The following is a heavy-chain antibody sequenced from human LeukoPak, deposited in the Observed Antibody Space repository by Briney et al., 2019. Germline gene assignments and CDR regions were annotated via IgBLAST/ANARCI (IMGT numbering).Heavy chain of an antibody. CDR3: ARNVTGGSSGYWRFDY. V-gene: IGHV4-39*01. J-gene: IGHJ4*02. CDR1: GGSISSSNYY. D-gene: IGHD3-22*01. Sequence: SETLSLTCTVSGGSISSSNYYWGWIRQPPGKGLEWIVSIYYSGSTYYKSSLKSRITISVDTSKNQFSLKLSSVTAADTAVYYCARNVTGGSSGYWRFDYWGQGTLVTVSS. CDR2: IYYSGST.